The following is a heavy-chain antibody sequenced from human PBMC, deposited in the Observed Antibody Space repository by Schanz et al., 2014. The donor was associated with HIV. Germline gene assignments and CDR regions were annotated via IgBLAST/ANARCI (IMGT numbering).Heavy chain of an antibody. D-gene: IGHD2-15*01. Sequence: VQLVESGGGGVQPGRSLRLSCAASGFTFDSYAMTWVRQAPGKGLDWVSGITGSGVSTYYADSVKGRFTISRDNSKNTLYLQMNSLRAEDTAVYYCAKVVRFAMVTAPYYFDSWGQGTLVTVSS. V-gene: IGHV3-23*04. J-gene: IGHJ4*02. CDR1: GFTFDSYA. CDR3: AKVVRFAMVTAPYYFDS. CDR2: ITGSGVST.